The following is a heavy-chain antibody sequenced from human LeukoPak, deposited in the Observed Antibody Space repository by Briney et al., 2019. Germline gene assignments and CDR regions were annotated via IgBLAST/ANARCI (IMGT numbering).Heavy chain of an antibody. Sequence: GGSLRLSCAASGFTFSIYWMSWVRQAPEKGLEWVANIKQDGSEKYYVDSVKGRFTISRDNAKNSLYLQMNNLRAEDTAIYYCVGPDYWGQGTLVTVSS. CDR1: GFTFSIYW. CDR2: IKQDGSEK. V-gene: IGHV3-7*05. CDR3: VGPDY. J-gene: IGHJ4*02.